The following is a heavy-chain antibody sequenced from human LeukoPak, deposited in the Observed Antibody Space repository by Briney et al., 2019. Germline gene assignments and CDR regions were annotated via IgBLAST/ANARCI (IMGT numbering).Heavy chain of an antibody. V-gene: IGHV4-59*01. CDR3: ARGPVEMATMVWGYSMDV. D-gene: IGHD5-12*01. J-gene: IGHJ6*02. Sequence: PSETLSLTCTVSGGSISSYYWSWIRQPPGKGLEWIGYIYYSGSTNYNPSLKSRVTISVDTSKNQFSLKLSSVTAADTAVYYCARGPVEMATMVWGYSMDVWGQGTTVTVSS. CDR2: IYYSGST. CDR1: GGSISSYY.